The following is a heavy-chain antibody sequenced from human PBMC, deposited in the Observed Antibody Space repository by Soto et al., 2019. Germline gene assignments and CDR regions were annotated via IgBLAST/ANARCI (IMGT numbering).Heavy chain of an antibody. V-gene: IGHV3-30*18. D-gene: IGHD1-26*01. Sequence: QMQLVESGGGVVQPGRSLRLSCAASGFTFSHYAMHWVRQAPGKGLEWVALMSYDGSNEYYADSVKGRFTISRDNSKNTLYLQMNSLRAEDTAVYYCAKDGSHNFDYWGQGTLVTVSS. CDR3: AKDGSHNFDY. J-gene: IGHJ4*02. CDR1: GFTFSHYA. CDR2: MSYDGSNE.